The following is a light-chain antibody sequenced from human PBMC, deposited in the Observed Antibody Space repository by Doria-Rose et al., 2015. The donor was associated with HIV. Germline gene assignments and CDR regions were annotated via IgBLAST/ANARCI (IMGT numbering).Light chain of an antibody. CDR1: QSFSSTY. J-gene: IGKJ1*01. CDR3: HQYGTSWT. CDR2: DGS. Sequence: EIVLTQSPGTLSLSPGERATPSCRASQSFSSTYLAWYQQRPGQAPSLLIYDGSTRATGIPDRFSASGSGTDFTLTINRLEPEDFALYYRHQYGTSWTFGQGTKVEI. V-gene: IGKV3-20*01.